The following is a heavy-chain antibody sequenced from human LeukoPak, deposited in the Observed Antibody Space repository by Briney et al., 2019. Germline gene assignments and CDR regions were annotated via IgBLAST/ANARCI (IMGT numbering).Heavy chain of an antibody. Sequence: SETLSLTCTVSGGSISSYYWSWIRQPPGKGLEWIGYIYYSGSTNYNPSLKSRVTISVDTSKNLFSLKLSSVTAADTAVYYCASLARYYYGSGWPSIDYWGQGTLVTVSS. CDR3: ASLARYYYGSGWPSIDY. D-gene: IGHD3-10*01. CDR2: IYYSGST. V-gene: IGHV4-59*01. CDR1: GGSISSYY. J-gene: IGHJ4*02.